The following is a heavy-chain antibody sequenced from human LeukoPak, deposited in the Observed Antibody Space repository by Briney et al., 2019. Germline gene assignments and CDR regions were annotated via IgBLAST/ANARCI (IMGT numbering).Heavy chain of an antibody. J-gene: IGHJ4*02. CDR1: GFTFSSYS. Sequence: GGSLRLSCAASGFTFSSYSMNWVRQAPGKGLEWVSSICSTSRCIFYADSVKGRFTISRDNAKSSLYLQMNDLRAEDTAVYYCAPPKYYGYSFDYWGQGTLVAVSS. CDR3: APPKYYGYSFDY. D-gene: IGHD3-10*01. V-gene: IGHV3-21*04. CDR2: ICSTSRCI.